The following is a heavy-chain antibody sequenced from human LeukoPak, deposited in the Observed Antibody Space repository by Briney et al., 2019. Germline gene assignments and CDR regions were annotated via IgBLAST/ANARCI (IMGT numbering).Heavy chain of an antibody. CDR2: ISGSGGGT. D-gene: IGHD4-23*01. J-gene: IGHJ4*02. CDR1: GFTFSTYG. V-gene: IGHV3-23*01. CDR3: ARGLPTTVVFFED. Sequence: PGGSLRLSCAASGFTFSTYGMSWVRQAPGKGLEWVSAISGSGGGTYFADSVKGRFTISRDNSKNTLFLQMDSLRADDTAVYYCARGLPTTVVFFEDWGQGTLVTVSS.